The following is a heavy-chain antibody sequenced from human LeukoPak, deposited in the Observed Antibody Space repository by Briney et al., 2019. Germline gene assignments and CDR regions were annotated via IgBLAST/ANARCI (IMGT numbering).Heavy chain of an antibody. CDR1: GFTFSSYG. CDR2: VWYDGSNK. J-gene: IGHJ6*02. CDR3: ARESQYYDILTGYRYYGMDV. V-gene: IGHV3-33*01. D-gene: IGHD3-9*01. Sequence: AGRSLGLSCAASGFTFSSYGMHWVRQAPGKGLEWVAVVWYDGSNKYYADSVRGRFTISRDNSKNTLYLQMNSLRAEDTAVYYCARESQYYDILTGYRYYGMDVWGQGTTVTVSS.